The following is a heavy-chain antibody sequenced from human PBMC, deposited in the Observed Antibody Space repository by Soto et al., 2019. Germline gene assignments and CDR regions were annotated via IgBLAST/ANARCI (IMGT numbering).Heavy chain of an antibody. V-gene: IGHV3-21*01. CDR2: ISLSDTDI. D-gene: IGHD3-16*01. CDR1: GFTFSSYM. CDR3: ARVRLMEKSFSWFDL. J-gene: IGHJ5*02. Sequence: GGSLRLSCVGSGFTFSSYMMNWVRQAPGKGLEWVSSISLSDTDIHYTDSVKGRFTISRDTSKKSVYLQMNDLGPEDTAVYYCARVRLMEKSFSWFDLWGQGTLVTVSS.